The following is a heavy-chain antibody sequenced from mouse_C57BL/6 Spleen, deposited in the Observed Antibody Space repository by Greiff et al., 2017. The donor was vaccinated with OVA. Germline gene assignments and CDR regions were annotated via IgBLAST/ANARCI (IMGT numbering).Heavy chain of an antibody. Sequence: EVQLVESGGGLVKPGGSLKLSCAASGFTFSDYGMHWVRQAPEKGLEWVAYISSGSSTIYYADTVKGRFTISRDNAKNTLFLQMTSLRSEDTAMYYCARRAAQAGAWFAYWGQGTLVTVSA. CDR2: ISSGSSTI. V-gene: IGHV5-17*01. CDR1: GFTFSDYG. J-gene: IGHJ3*01. CDR3: ARRAAQAGAWFAY. D-gene: IGHD3-2*02.